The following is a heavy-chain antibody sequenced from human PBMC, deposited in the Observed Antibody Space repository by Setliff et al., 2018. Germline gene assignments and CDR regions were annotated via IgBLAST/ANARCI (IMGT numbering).Heavy chain of an antibody. V-gene: IGHV4-38-2*01. CDR2: IYHSGRT. CDR3: ASPVYEYSSSWIFDY. J-gene: IGHJ4*02. D-gene: IGHD6-13*01. CDR1: GYSISSGYF. Sequence: PSETLSLTCAVSGYSISSGYFWAWIRQPPGKGLEWIGSIYHSGRTYYNPYLKSRVTMSVDTSKNQFSLRLSSVTAADTAVYYCASPVYEYSSSWIFDYWGQGTLVTVSS.